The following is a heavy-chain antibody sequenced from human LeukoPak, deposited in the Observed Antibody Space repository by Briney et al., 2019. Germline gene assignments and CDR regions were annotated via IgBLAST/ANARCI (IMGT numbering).Heavy chain of an antibody. V-gene: IGHV4-30-4*08. CDR2: IYYSGST. D-gene: IGHD3-22*01. J-gene: IGHJ3*02. CDR3: ARDDSSGYHDAFDI. CDR1: GGSISSGDYY. Sequence: PSPTLSLTCTVSGGSISSGDYYWSWIRQPPGKGLEWIGYIYYSGSTYYNPSLKSRVTISVDTSKNQFSLKLSSVTAADTAVYYCARDDSSGYHDAFDIWGQGTMVTVSS.